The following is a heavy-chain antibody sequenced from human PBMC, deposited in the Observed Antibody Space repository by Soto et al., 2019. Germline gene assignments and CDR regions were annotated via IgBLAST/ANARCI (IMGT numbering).Heavy chain of an antibody. Sequence: GGSLRLSCIASGVTFRDYAMAWVRQAPGKGLEFVSGITSNGGTTFYGHSVTGRFPISRDNSKNTLFLQMGSLIPDDTAVYYCARVAPYYYDNSGYYPLDYWGQGALVTVSS. CDR3: ARVAPYYYDNSGYYPLDY. CDR2: ITSNGGTT. CDR1: GVTFRDYA. D-gene: IGHD3-22*01. V-gene: IGHV3-64*01. J-gene: IGHJ4*02.